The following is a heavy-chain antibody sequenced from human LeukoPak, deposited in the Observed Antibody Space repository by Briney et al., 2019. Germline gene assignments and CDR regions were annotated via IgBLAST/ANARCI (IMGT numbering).Heavy chain of an antibody. CDR1: GYTFTRYG. J-gene: IGHJ4*02. V-gene: IGHV1-18*01. CDR3: SRDYYDFWTGYSYTLEH. Sequence: GASVKVSCKASGYTFTRYGISWVRQAPGQGLEWMGWISGYNGNTHYAQKLQGRVTMTTDTSASTAYLELRSLRSDDTAVYFCSRDYYDFWTGYSYTLEHWGQGTLVTVSS. CDR2: ISGYNGNT. D-gene: IGHD3-3*01.